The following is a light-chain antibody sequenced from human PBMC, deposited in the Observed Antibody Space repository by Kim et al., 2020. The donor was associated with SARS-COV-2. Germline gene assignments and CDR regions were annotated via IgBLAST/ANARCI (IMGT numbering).Light chain of an antibody. CDR3: ATWDDSLSGWV. CDR1: SSNIGDNS. Sequence: GQRVTISGSGTSSNIGDNSVYWYQHLPGTGPKLLIYTNDRRPSGVPDRFSGSKSATSASLAISGLRSEDEADYYCATWDDSLSGWVFGGGTQLTVL. J-gene: IGLJ3*02. CDR2: TND. V-gene: IGLV1-47*01.